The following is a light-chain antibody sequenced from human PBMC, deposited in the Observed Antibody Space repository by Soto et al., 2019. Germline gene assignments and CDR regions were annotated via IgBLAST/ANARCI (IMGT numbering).Light chain of an antibody. J-gene: IGKJ3*01. CDR2: AAS. CDR3: QHYNNWPFT. CDR1: QAVSSN. V-gene: IGKV3-15*01. Sequence: EIVKTQSPATLSVSPGERATLSYRASQAVSSNLAWYQQKPGQAPRLLIYAASTRAAGIPDRFSGSGSGTGFTLTITSLQSEDFAVYYCQHYNNWPFTFGPGTKVDI.